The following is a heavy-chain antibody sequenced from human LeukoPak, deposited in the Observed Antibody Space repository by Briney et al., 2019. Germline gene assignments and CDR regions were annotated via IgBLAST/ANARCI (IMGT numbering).Heavy chain of an antibody. CDR2: IIPIFGTA. J-gene: IGHJ4*02. Sequence: ASVKVSCKASGGTFSSYAISWVRQAPGQGLEWMGGIIPIFGTANYAQKFQGRVTITTDESTSTAYMELGSLRSEDTAVYYCARTYDSSGYYPYYFDYWGQGTLVTVSS. CDR1: GGTFSSYA. CDR3: ARTYDSSGYYPYYFDY. V-gene: IGHV1-69*05. D-gene: IGHD3-22*01.